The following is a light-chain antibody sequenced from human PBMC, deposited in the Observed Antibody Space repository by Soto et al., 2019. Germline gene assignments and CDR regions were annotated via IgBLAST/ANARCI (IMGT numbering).Light chain of an antibody. CDR3: QQFDTLPIT. CDR1: QDISNY. V-gene: IGKV1-33*01. J-gene: IGKJ5*01. CDR2: DAS. Sequence: DIQLTQSPSSLSASVGDRVTITCQASQDISNYLNWYQQKPGKAPKLLIYDASYLETGVPSRFSGSASGTDFTFTITSLQPEDIATYYCQQFDTLPITFGQGTRLEIK.